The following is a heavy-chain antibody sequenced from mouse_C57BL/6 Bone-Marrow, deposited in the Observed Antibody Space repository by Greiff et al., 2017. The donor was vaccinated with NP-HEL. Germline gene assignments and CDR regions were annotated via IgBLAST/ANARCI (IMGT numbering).Heavy chain of an antibody. Sequence: DVKLVESEGGLVQPGSSMKLSCTASGFTFSDYYMAWVRQVPEKGLEWVANINYDGSSTYYLDSLKSRFIISRDNAKNILYLQMSSLKSEDTATYYCARAPNGYPYYYAMDYWGQGTSVTVSS. V-gene: IGHV5-16*01. CDR3: ARAPNGYPYYYAMDY. D-gene: IGHD2-2*01. J-gene: IGHJ4*01. CDR1: GFTFSDYY. CDR2: INYDGSST.